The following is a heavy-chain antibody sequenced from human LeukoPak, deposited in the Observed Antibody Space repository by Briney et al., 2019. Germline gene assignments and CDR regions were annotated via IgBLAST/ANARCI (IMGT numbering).Heavy chain of an antibody. CDR1: GYTFTGYY. CDR3: AGDFSGYYYGMDV. CDR2: INPNSGGT. V-gene: IGHV1-2*02. D-gene: IGHD3-10*01. Sequence: ASVKVSCKASGYTFTGYYMHWVRQAPGQGLEWMGWINPNSGGTNYAQKFQGRVTMTRDTSISTAYMELSRLRSDDTAVYCCAGDFSGYYYGMDVWGQGTTVTVSS. J-gene: IGHJ6*02.